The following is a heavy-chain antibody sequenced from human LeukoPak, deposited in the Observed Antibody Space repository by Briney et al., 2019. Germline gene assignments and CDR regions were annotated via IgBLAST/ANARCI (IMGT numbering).Heavy chain of an antibody. CDR1: GYSFTSYW. CDR3: ARERPGSSGWYTH. D-gene: IGHD6-19*01. Sequence: GESLKISCQGSGYSFTSYWIGWVRQMPGKGLEWMGIIFPGDSDTRYSPSFLGEVTFSVDMSTATAYLEWSSLKASDSAMYFCARERPGSSGWYTHWGQGTLVTVSS. V-gene: IGHV5-51*01. CDR2: IFPGDSDT. J-gene: IGHJ4*02.